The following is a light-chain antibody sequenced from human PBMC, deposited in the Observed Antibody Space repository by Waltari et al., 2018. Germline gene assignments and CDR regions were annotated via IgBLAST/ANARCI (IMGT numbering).Light chain of an antibody. CDR2: AAS. CDR3: QQYNNWPPIT. V-gene: IGKV3-15*01. CDR1: QSVSSN. J-gene: IGKJ5*01. Sequence: ELVMTQSPAPLSVSPGERATISCRASQSVSSNLAWYQQKPGQTPRLLIYAASTRATGIPARFSGSGSGTEFTLTISSLQSEDFAVYFCQQYNNWPPITFGQGTRLEIK.